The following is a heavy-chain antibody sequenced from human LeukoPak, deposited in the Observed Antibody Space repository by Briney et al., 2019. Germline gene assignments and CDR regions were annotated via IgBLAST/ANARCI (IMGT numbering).Heavy chain of an antibody. CDR3: AKASSAGDSSSWNY. Sequence: PGGSLRLSCVTSGFTFTRHWMTWVRQAPGKGLEWVANINENGSEKKYVDSVKGRFTISRDNSKKTLHLQMNSLRAEDTAIYYCAKASSAGDSSSWNYWGQGILVTVSS. D-gene: IGHD6-13*01. J-gene: IGHJ4*02. V-gene: IGHV3-7*03. CDR2: INENGSEK. CDR1: GFTFTRHW.